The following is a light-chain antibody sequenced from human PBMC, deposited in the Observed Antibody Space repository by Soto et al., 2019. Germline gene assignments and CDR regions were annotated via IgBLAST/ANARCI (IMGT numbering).Light chain of an antibody. CDR1: FSDVGGYDY. J-gene: IGLJ1*01. V-gene: IGLV2-14*01. CDR2: EVT. CDR3: SSHTSGSTRV. Sequence: QSALTQPASVSGSPGQSPAISCTGTFSDVGGYDYVSWYQQHPDKAPKLMIYEVTKRPSGVSNRFSGSKSGNTASLTISGLQPEDEADYYCSSHTSGSTRVFGSGTKVTVL.